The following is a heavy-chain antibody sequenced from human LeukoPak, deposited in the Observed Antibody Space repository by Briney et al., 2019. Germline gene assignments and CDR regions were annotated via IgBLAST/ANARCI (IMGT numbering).Heavy chain of an antibody. J-gene: IGHJ4*02. Sequence: GASVKVSCKASGYTFTGYYMHWVRQAPGQGLEWMGWINPNSGGTNYAQKFQGRVTMTRDTSISTAYMELSRLRSDDTAVYYCAREVVWGIAAAGTFDYWGQGTLVTVSS. CDR1: GYTFTGYY. CDR2: INPNSGGT. V-gene: IGHV1-2*02. CDR3: AREVVWGIAAAGTFDY. D-gene: IGHD6-13*01.